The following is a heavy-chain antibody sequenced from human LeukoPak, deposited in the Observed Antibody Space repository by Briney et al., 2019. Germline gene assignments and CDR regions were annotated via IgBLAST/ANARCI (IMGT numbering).Heavy chain of an antibody. CDR1: GGSMSSHY. D-gene: IGHD3-22*01. J-gene: IGHJ3*01. Sequence: SETLSLTCSVSGGSMSSHYWSWIRQPPGKGLEWIGYIYYSGKTYYNPSLQSRVTISVDTSKNHFSLKLTSVTAADTAVYSCARLLDNDSSGYPDTFDVWGQGTMVTVSS. CDR2: IYYSGKT. CDR3: ARLLDNDSSGYPDTFDV. V-gene: IGHV4-59*11.